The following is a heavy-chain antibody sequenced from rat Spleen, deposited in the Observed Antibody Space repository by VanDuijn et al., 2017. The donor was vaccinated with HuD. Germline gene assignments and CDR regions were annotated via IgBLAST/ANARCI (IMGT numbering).Heavy chain of an antibody. CDR1: GYSITSNY. J-gene: IGHJ2*01. CDR3: ARSTTHPYYGYTWDY. Sequence: EVQLQESGPGLVKPSQSLSLTCSVTGYSITSNYWGWIRKFPGNKMEWIGHISYSGSTSYNPSLKSRISITRDTSKNQFFLQLNSVTTEDTATYYCARSTTHPYYGYTWDYWGQGVMVTVSS. D-gene: IGHD1-9*01. V-gene: IGHV3-1*01. CDR2: ISYSGST.